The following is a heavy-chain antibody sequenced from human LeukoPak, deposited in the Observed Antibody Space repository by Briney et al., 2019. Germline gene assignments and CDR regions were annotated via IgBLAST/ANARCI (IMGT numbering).Heavy chain of an antibody. CDR2: IEQDGSEK. CDR3: ARGAIFGVAPFDY. V-gene: IGHV3-7*05. CDR1: GFNVSSTY. D-gene: IGHD3-3*01. J-gene: IGHJ4*02. Sequence: GGSLRLSCVASGFNVSSTYMNWVRQAPGKGLEWVANIEQDGSEKYYVDSVKGRFTISRDNAKNSLYLQMNSLRAEDTAVYYCARGAIFGVAPFDYWGQGTLVTVSS.